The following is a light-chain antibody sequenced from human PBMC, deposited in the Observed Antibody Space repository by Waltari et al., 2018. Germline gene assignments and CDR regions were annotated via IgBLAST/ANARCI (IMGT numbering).Light chain of an antibody. CDR1: QSVGRS. Sequence: EIVLTQSPGTLSLSTGETATLSCRASQSVGRSLAWYQQKPGQAPRLLIYNIFNRATGIPDRFSGSGSGTDFTLTISRLEPEDFVVYYCQHYVRLPATFGQGTKVEIK. V-gene: IGKV3-20*01. CDR3: QHYVRLPAT. CDR2: NIF. J-gene: IGKJ1*01.